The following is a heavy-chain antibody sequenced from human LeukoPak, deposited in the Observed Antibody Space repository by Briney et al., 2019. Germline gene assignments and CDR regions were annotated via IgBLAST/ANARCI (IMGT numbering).Heavy chain of an antibody. Sequence: SETLSLTCTVSGGSISSYYWSWIRQPAGKGLEWIGRIYTSGSTNYNPSLKSRVTMSVDTSKNQFSLKLSSVTAADTAVYYCARLEIGGFRELLDAFDIWGQGTMVTVSS. V-gene: IGHV4-4*07. CDR1: GGSISSYY. J-gene: IGHJ3*02. CDR2: IYTSGST. CDR3: ARLEIGGFRELLDAFDI. D-gene: IGHD3-10*01.